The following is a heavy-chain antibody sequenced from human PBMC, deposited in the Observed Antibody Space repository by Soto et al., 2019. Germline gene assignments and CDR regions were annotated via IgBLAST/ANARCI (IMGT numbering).Heavy chain of an antibody. J-gene: IGHJ6*02. CDR3: ARGLSVFGVVLAHYYVMDV. CDR2: IYRSGDT. V-gene: IGHV4-4*07. CDR1: GGSISSYY. Sequence: SETLSLTCTVSGGSISSYYWSWIRQPAGKGLEWIGRIYRSGDTDYNPSLKSRVSMSVDTSKNQFSLKVNSVTAADTAVYYCARGLSVFGVVLAHYYVMDVWGQGTTVTVSS. D-gene: IGHD3-3*01.